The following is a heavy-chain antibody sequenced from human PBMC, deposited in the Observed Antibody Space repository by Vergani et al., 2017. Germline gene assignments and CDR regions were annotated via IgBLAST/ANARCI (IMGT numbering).Heavy chain of an antibody. V-gene: IGHV3-9*01. Sequence: EVQLLESGGGLVQPGGSLRLSCAASGFTFDDYAMHWVRHAPGKGLEWVSGISSNSGSIGYADSVKGRFTISRDNAKNSLYLQMNSLRAEDTALYYCAKDDSSTSWGDYDYWGQGTLVTVSS. CDR3: AKDDSSTSWGDYDY. CDR1: GFTFDDYA. CDR2: ISSNSGSI. J-gene: IGHJ4*02. D-gene: IGHD2-2*01.